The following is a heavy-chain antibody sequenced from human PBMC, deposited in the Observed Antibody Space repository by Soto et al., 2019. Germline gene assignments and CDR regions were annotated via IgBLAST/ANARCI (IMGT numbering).Heavy chain of an antibody. Sequence: QVQLVQSGAEVKKHRASVKVSCKAPGYTYTSNYMHWVRQATGQGLDWRGIINPSGGSTNYAQKYQGSVTTTRDTTTSTVYIDLSSLISEDTAEYYCTRAIQLRNRCYPWRKGTLVTVSS. J-gene: IGHJ5*02. D-gene: IGHD5-18*01. CDR3: TRAIQLRNRCYP. V-gene: IGHV1-46*01. CDR2: INPSGGST. CDR1: GYTYTSNY.